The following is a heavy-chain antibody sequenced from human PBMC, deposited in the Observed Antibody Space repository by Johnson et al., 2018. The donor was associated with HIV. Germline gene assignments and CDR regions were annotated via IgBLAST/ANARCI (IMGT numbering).Heavy chain of an antibody. V-gene: IGHV3-30-3*01. CDR3: ARDRGAFGI. Sequence: QVQLVESGGGVVQPGRSLRLSCAASGFTFSSYAMHWVRQAPGKGLEWVAVISYDGSNKYYADSVKGRFTISRDNSKNTLYLQMNSLRAEDTAVYYCARDRGAFGIWGQGTMVTVSS. CDR2: ISYDGSNK. J-gene: IGHJ3*02. CDR1: GFTFSSYA.